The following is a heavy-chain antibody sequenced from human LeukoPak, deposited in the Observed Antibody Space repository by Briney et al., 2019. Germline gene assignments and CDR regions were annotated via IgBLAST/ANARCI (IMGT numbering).Heavy chain of an antibody. Sequence: GGSLRLSCATSGFTFSTYAMSWVRQAPGKGLEWVGFIRSKAYGGTTEYAASVKGRFTISRDDSKSIAYLQMNSLKTEDTAVYFCTRAPTVYGPYYYYMDVWGKGTTVTVSS. V-gene: IGHV3-49*04. CDR3: TRAPTVYGPYYYYMDV. CDR2: IRSKAYGGTT. J-gene: IGHJ6*03. D-gene: IGHD4-11*01. CDR1: GFTFSTYA.